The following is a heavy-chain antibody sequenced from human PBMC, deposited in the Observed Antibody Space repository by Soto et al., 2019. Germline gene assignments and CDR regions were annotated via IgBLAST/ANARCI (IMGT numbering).Heavy chain of an antibody. D-gene: IGHD2-15*01. J-gene: IGHJ4*02. CDR1: GGSMSSGDYN. CDR3: ASDVAATFHFDY. Sequence: SETLSLTCTVSGGSMSSGDYNWSWIRQPPGKGLEWIGYIYYSGSTYYNPSLKSRVMISVDTSKNQFSLKLSSVTAADTAVYYCASDVAATFHFDYWGQGTLVTVSS. V-gene: IGHV4-30-4*01. CDR2: IYYSGST.